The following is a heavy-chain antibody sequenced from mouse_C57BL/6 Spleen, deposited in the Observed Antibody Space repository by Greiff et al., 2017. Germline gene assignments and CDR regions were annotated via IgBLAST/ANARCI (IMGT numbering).Heavy chain of an antibody. CDR1: GFTFSSYG. V-gene: IGHV5-6*02. CDR2: ISSGGSYT. D-gene: IGHD2-4*01. Sequence: EVKLMESGGDLVKPGGSLKLSCAASGFTFSSYGMSWVRQTPDKRLEWVATISSGGSYTYYPDSVKGQFTISRDNAKNTLYLQMSSLKSEDTAMYYCARRGGYYDYDPYYFDYWGQGTTLTVSS. J-gene: IGHJ2*01. CDR3: ARRGGYYDYDPYYFDY.